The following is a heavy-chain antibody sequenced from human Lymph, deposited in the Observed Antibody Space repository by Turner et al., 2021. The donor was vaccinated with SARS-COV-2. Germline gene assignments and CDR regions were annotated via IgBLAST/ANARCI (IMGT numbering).Heavy chain of an antibody. D-gene: IGHD1-26*01. Sequence: QLQLQESDPGLVQPSATLSLTCPVSCGSISSSSYYWGWIRQPPGKGLEWIGKIYYSGGSYNNASIKRRGALSVGTSMNKLALKLRCGPAADTAVEYCARHPRLYSGTYSGAFDIWGQGTMVTVSS. CDR3: ARHPRLYSGTYSGAFDI. V-gene: IGHV4-39*01. CDR1: CGSISSSSYY. CDR2: IYYSGGS. J-gene: IGHJ3*02.